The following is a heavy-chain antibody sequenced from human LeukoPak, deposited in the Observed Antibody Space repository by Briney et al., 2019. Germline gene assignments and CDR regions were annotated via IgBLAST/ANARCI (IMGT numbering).Heavy chain of an antibody. Sequence: PSETLSLTCTVSGYSISSGYYWGWIRQPPGKGLEWIGFIFYSGTTNYNPSLKSRVTISVDTSKNQFSLKLRSVTAADTAVYFCVRGVTRGYIYADWGQGTLVTVSS. V-gene: IGHV4-38-2*02. D-gene: IGHD5-18*01. J-gene: IGHJ4*02. CDR3: VRGVTRGYIYAD. CDR1: GYSISSGYY. CDR2: IFYSGTT.